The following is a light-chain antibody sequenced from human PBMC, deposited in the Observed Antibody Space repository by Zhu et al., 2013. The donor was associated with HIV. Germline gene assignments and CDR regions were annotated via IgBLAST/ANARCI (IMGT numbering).Light chain of an antibody. Sequence: DIRMTQSPSTLSASIGDSVTITCRASQNIISWLAWYQLKPGRAPKLLMHQVSSLQGGVPSRFSGSGSGTVFTFTISSLHPEDVATYYCQQYNSLPVSFGGGTKVEVK. J-gene: IGKJ4*01. CDR3: QQYNSLPVS. CDR2: QVS. CDR1: QNIISW. V-gene: IGKV1-5*03.